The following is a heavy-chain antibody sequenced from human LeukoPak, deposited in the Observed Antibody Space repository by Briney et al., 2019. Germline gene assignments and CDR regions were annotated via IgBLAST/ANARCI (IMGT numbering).Heavy chain of an antibody. CDR1: GGSISRASYY. V-gene: IGHV4-61*01. CDR3: ARDPSL. Sequence: PSETLSLTCTVSGGSISRASYYWSWIRQPPGKGLEWIGYIYYSGSTNYNPSLKSRVTISVDTSKNQFSLKLSSVTAADTAVYYCARDPSLWGQGTLVTVSS. J-gene: IGHJ4*02. CDR2: IYYSGST.